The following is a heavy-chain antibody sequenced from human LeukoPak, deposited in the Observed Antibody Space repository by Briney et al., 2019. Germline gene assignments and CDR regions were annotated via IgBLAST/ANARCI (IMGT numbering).Heavy chain of an antibody. CDR2: IYSGGST. V-gene: IGHV3-53*01. CDR1: GFTVSSNY. J-gene: IGHJ4*02. Sequence: GGSLRLSCAASGFTVSSNYMSWVRQAPGKGLEWVSVIYSGGSTYYADSVKGRFTISRDNSKNTLYLQMNSLRAEDTAVYYCTREGVGSTSSHFDYWGQGTLVTVSS. D-gene: IGHD2-2*01. CDR3: TREGVGSTSSHFDY.